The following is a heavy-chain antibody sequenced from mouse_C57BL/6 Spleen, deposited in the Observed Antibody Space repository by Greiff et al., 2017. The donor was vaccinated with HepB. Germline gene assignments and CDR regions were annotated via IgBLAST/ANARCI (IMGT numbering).Heavy chain of an antibody. D-gene: IGHD2-5*01. V-gene: IGHV5-4*03. J-gene: IGHJ3*01. CDR1: GFTFSSYA. CDR3: ARAYSNQTWFAY. CDR2: ISDGGSYT. Sequence: EVRVVESGGGLVKPGGSLKLSCAASGFTFSSYAMSWVRQTPEKRLEWVATISDGGSYTYYPDNVKGRFTISRDNAKNNLYLQMSHLKSEDTAMYYCARAYSNQTWFAYWGQGTLVTVSA.